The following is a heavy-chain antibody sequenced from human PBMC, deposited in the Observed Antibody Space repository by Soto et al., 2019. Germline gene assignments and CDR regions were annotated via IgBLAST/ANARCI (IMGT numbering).Heavy chain of an antibody. V-gene: IGHV2-5*02. CDR2: IYWDDDK. Sequence: QITLKESGPTLVKPTQNLMLTCTFSGFSLSSTRMAVGWIRQPPGKALEWLALIYWDDDKRYIPFLKSMLTITKHTSKNHVVLTMSNLDPVDTARYYCAHIVVAGLGYYFYYWGKGTLVTVSS. J-gene: IGHJ4*02. D-gene: IGHD6-19*01. CDR3: AHIVVAGLGYYFYY. CDR1: GFSLSSTRMA.